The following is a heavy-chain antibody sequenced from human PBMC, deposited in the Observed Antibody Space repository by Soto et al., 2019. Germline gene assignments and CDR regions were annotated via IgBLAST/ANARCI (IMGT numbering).Heavy chain of an antibody. V-gene: IGHV1-18*04. D-gene: IGHD3-22*01. CDR3: ARDGMIVVVITRYYYSMDV. J-gene: IGHJ6*02. Sequence: ASVKVSCKASGYTFTSYGISWVRQAPGQGLEWMGWISAYNGNTNYAQKLQGRVTMTTDTSTSTAYMELRSLRSDDTAVYYCARDGMIVVVITRYYYSMDVWGQGTTVTVSS. CDR2: ISAYNGNT. CDR1: GYTFTSYG.